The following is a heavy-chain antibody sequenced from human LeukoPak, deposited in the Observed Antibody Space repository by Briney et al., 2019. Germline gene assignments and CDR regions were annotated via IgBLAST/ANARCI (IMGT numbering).Heavy chain of an antibody. CDR2: INPNSGNA. Sequence: ASVKVSCKASGYTFSDYDINWVRQATGQGLEWMGWINPNSGNAGYAQKFQGRVTMTRNTSISTAYMELSSLRSEDTAAYYCARALAWGGSSYSYYYMDVWDKGTTVTVSS. CDR3: ARALAWGGSSYSYYYMDV. V-gene: IGHV1-8*01. D-gene: IGHD1-26*01. J-gene: IGHJ6*03. CDR1: GYTFSDYD.